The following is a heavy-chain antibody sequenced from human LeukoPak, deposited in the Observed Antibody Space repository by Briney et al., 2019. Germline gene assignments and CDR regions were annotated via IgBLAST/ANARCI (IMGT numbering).Heavy chain of an antibody. CDR2: INHSGST. CDR1: GGSFSGYY. CDR3: ARGLGYSSSSLWFDP. J-gene: IGHJ5*02. V-gene: IGHV4-34*01. Sequence: SETLSLTCAVYGGSFSGYYWSRIRQPPGKGLEWIGEINHSGSTNYNPSLKSRVTISVDTSKNQFSLKLSSVTAADTAVYYCARGLGYSSSSLWFDPWGQGTLVTVSS. D-gene: IGHD6-6*01.